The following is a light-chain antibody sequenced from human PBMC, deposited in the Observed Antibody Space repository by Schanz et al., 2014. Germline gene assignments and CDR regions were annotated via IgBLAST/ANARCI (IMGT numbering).Light chain of an antibody. J-gene: IGLJ3*02. Sequence: QSALTQPASVSASPGQSITISCTGTSSDVGGYNYVSWYQQHPDKAPKLMIYDVSNRPSGVSNRFSGSKSGNTASLTISGLQAEDEADYYCSSYTSSSTWVFGGGTKLTVL. CDR3: SSYTSSSTWV. V-gene: IGLV2-14*01. CDR2: DVS. CDR1: SSDVGGYNY.